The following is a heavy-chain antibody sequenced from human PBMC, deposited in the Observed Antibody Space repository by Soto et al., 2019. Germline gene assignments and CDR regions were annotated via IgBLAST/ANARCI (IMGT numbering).Heavy chain of an antibody. CDR2: ISSNGGST. CDR3: VKTLQYSYGLPH. CDR1: GFTFSSYA. Sequence: GGSLRLSCSASGFTFSSYAMHWVRQAPGKGLEYVSAISSNGGSTYYADSVKGKFTISRDNSKNTLYLQMSSLRAEDTAVYYCVKTLQYSYGLPHWGQGTLVTVSS. V-gene: IGHV3-64D*06. D-gene: IGHD5-18*01. J-gene: IGHJ4*02.